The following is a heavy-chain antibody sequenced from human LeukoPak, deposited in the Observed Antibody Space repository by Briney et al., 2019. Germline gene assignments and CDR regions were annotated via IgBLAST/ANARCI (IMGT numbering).Heavy chain of an antibody. CDR1: GFTFSSYW. Sequence: GGSLRLSCAASGFTFSSYWMSWVRQAPGKGLEWVANIKQDGSEKYYVDSVKGRFTISRDNAKNSLYLQMNSLRAEDTAVYYCAKDEADIVVVSAIDYWGQGTLVTVSS. V-gene: IGHV3-7*01. D-gene: IGHD2-2*01. CDR2: IKQDGSEK. CDR3: AKDEADIVVVSAIDY. J-gene: IGHJ4*02.